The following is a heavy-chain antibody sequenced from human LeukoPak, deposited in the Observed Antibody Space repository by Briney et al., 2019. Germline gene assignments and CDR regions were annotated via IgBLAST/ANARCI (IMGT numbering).Heavy chain of an antibody. V-gene: IGHV3-33*06. CDR2: IWSDGSNK. Sequence: GRSLRLSCSASGFTFSNYGMHWGRQAQGKGLEWVAVIWSDGSNKHYTDSARGRFTISRDNSKSTLYLQMNSLRAEDTAVYYCAKGVYYGSDNFDYWGQGTLGTVSS. D-gene: IGHD3-10*01. J-gene: IGHJ4*02. CDR3: AKGVYYGSDNFDY. CDR1: GFTFSNYG.